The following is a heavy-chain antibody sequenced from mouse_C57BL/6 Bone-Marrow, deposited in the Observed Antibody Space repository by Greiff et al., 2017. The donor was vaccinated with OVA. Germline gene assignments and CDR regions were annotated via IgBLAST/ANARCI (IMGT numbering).Heavy chain of an antibody. CDR2: IYPRSGNT. CDR1: GYTFTSYG. J-gene: IGHJ3*01. V-gene: IGHV1-81*01. CDR3: ARGTTPVRRGRFAY. Sequence: QVQLQQSGAELARPGASVKLSCKASGYTFTSYGISWVKQRTGQGLEWIGEIYPRSGNTYYNEKFKGKATLTADQSSSTAYMELRSLTSEDSAVYFCARGTTPVRRGRFAYWGQGTLVTVSA. D-gene: IGHD2-14*01.